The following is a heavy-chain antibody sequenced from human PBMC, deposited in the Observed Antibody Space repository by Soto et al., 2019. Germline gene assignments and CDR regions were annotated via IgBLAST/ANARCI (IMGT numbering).Heavy chain of an antibody. CDR1: GYTFTTYA. D-gene: IGHD6-19*01. CDR2: INAGNGNT. J-gene: IGHJ4*02. Sequence: GASVKGSCKASGYTFTTYAMHWVRQAPGQRLEWMGWINAGNGNTKYSQKFQGRVTITRDTSASTAYMELSSLRSEDTAVYYCARDPNRIAVAPPLDYWGQGTLVTVSS. CDR3: ARDPNRIAVAPPLDY. V-gene: IGHV1-3*01.